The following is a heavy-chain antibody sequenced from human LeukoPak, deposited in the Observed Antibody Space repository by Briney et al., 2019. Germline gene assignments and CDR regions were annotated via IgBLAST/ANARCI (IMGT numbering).Heavy chain of an antibody. J-gene: IGHJ6*03. V-gene: IGHV4-39*07. Sequence: SETLSLTCTVSCGSISRSSYYGGWIRQPPGKGLEWIGSIYYSGTTYYNPSVKCRFTISVDTSKNQCSLKLSSVTVADTAVDYCAREPEPPNYYYYFYIDVRGKGTTVTVSS. CDR3: AREPEPPNYYYYFYIDV. CDR1: CGSISRSSYY. CDR2: IYYSGTT. D-gene: IGHD1-14*01.